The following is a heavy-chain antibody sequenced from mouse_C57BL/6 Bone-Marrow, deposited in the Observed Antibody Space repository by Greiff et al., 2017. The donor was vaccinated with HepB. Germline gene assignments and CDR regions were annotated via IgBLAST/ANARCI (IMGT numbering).Heavy chain of an antibody. CDR3: ARPLYYDYAYYAMDY. CDR1: GFTFSDYY. CDR2: ISNGGGST. Sequence: EVKLMESGGGLVQPGGSLKLSCAASGFTFSDYYMYWVRQTPEKRLEWVAYISNGGGSTYYPDTVKGRFTISRDNAKNTLYLQMSRLKSEDTAMYYCARPLYYDYAYYAMDYWGQGTSVTVSS. D-gene: IGHD2-4*01. J-gene: IGHJ4*01. V-gene: IGHV5-12*01.